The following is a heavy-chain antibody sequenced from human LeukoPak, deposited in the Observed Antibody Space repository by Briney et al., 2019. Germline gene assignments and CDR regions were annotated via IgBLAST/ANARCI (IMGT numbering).Heavy chain of an antibody. Sequence: SETLSLTCTVSGGSISSSSYYWGWIRQPPGKGLEWIGSIYYSGSTYYNPSLKSRVTISVDTSKNQFSLKLSSVTAADTAVYYCARRPGTILDSWGQGALVTVPS. V-gene: IGHV4-39*07. CDR3: ARRPGTILDS. J-gene: IGHJ4*02. D-gene: IGHD3-3*01. CDR2: IYYSGST. CDR1: GGSISSSSYY.